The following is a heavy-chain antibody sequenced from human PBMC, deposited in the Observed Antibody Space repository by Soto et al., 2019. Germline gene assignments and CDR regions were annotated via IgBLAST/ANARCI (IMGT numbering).Heavy chain of an antibody. J-gene: IGHJ1*01. Sequence: EVQLLESGGGLVQPGGSLRLSCAASGFTFSSYAMSWVRQAPGKGLEWVSLITGSGSDTYYTDYVKGRFTISRDNSKNTLFMQMNSLRADDTAVYHCAKAAGSNWGTEYCQYGGQGTLVTVSS. CDR2: ITGSGSDT. CDR1: GFTFSSYA. D-gene: IGHD7-27*01. CDR3: AKAAGSNWGTEYCQY. V-gene: IGHV3-23*01.